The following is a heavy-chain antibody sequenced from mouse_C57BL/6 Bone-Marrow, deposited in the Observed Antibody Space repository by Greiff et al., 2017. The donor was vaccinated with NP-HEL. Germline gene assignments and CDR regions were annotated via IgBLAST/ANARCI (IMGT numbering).Heavy chain of an antibody. J-gene: IGHJ2*01. V-gene: IGHV3-6*01. D-gene: IGHD1-2*01. CDR1: GYSITSGYY. Sequence: EVQLVESGPGLVKPSQSLSLTCSVTGYSITSGYYWNWIRQFLGNKLEWMGFISYDGSNNYNPSLKNRISITRDTSKNQFFLKLNSVTTEDTATYYCASLGYYFDYWGQGTTLTVSS. CDR2: ISYDGSN. CDR3: ASLGYYFDY.